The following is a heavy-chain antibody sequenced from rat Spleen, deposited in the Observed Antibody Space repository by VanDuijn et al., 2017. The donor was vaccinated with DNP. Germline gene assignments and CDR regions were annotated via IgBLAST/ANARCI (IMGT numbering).Heavy chain of an antibody. CDR2: ISNTGDNT. CDR3: ASEVITIAAISPFAY. V-gene: IGHV5-31*01. D-gene: IGHD1-2*01. J-gene: IGHJ3*01. CDR1: GFIFSNYW. Sequence: EVQLVESGGGPVQPGRSLKLSCVASGFIFSNYWMTWIRQAPGKGLEWVASISNTGDNTYYSDSVKGRFSLSRDNAKSTLYLQVNSLRSEDTATYYCASEVITIAAISPFAYWGQGTLVTVSS.